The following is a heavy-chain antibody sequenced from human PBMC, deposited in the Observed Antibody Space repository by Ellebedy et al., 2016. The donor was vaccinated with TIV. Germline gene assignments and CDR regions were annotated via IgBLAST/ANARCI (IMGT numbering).Heavy chain of an antibody. J-gene: IGHJ4*02. CDR1: GFTFSNSA. D-gene: IGHD2-2*01. CDR3: AKDGPRFGPAAY. Sequence: GESLKISCAASGFTFSNSAMSWVRQAPGKAPEWLSGISGTDGATYYADSVKGRFTISRDNSKNTLYLQMNNLSAEDTAVYYCAKDGPRFGPAAYWGQGTLVTVSS. CDR2: ISGTDGAT. V-gene: IGHV3-23*01.